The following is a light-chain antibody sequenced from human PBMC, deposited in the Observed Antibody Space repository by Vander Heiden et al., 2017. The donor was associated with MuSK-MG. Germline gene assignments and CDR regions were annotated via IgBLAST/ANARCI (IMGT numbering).Light chain of an antibody. V-gene: IGKV3-11*01. CDR1: QSVSSY. Sequence: EIVLTQSPATLSLSPGERATLSCRASQSVSSYLAWYQQKPGQAPRLLNYEATNRATGIPARFSGRGSGTDFTLTISRREPEDCAVYYCQQRGNWPSFGGGTKVESK. J-gene: IGKJ4*01. CDR3: QQRGNWPS. CDR2: EAT.